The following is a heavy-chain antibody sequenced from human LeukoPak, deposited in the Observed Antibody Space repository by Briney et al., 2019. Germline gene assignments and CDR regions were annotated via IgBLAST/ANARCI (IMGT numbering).Heavy chain of an antibody. Sequence: GGSLRLSCIVSEFTVSSNSMSWVRQAPGKGLEWVSFIYSDNTHYSDSVKGRFTISRDNSKNTLYLQMNSLRAEDTAVYYCARRAGAYSHPYDYWGQGTLVTVSS. CDR2: IYSDNT. J-gene: IGHJ4*02. D-gene: IGHD4/OR15-4a*01. V-gene: IGHV3-53*01. CDR1: EFTVSSNS. CDR3: ARRAGAYSHPYDY.